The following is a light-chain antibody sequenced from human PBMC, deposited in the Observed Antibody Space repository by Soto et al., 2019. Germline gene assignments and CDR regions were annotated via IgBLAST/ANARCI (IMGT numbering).Light chain of an antibody. CDR3: QQYNGWPLS. CDR2: GAS. J-gene: IGKJ4*01. Sequence: EIVMTQSPATLSVSPGEGATLSCWASESISNNLAWYQQKPGQAPRLLIYGASTRATGIPSRFSGSGSGTEFTLTISSLQSGDLAVYYCQQYNGWPLSFGGGTKVEVK. V-gene: IGKV3-15*01. CDR1: ESISNN.